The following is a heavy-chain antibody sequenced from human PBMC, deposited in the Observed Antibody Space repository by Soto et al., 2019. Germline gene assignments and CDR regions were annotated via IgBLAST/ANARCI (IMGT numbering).Heavy chain of an antibody. J-gene: IGHJ4*02. CDR3: ARGNYSVGSSFDF. CDR2: INPADGNT. Sequence: ASVKVSCKASGYTFTSYVMHWVRQAPGQGLECMGWINPADGNTRYSQKFQGRVTITRETXXSXXXMXLXXLRXEXTAVYFCARGNYSVGSSFDFSGQGTLVAVSS. V-gene: IGHV1-3*01. D-gene: IGHD2-15*01. CDR1: GYTFTSYV.